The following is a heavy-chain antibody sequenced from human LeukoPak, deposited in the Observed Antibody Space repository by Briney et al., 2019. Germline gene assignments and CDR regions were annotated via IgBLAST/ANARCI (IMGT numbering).Heavy chain of an antibody. CDR3: ARDLGHGQDFDY. Sequence: GGSLRLSCGACGFTVTNYRMNWVRQAPGKGVEWVSSIRESGDRLYEDSVKGRFTISRDNAKSSLYLQMNSLRAADTAMYYCARDLGHGQDFDYWGQGTRVTVSS. J-gene: IGHJ4*02. CDR2: IRESGDR. CDR1: GFTVTNYR. V-gene: IGHV3-21*06.